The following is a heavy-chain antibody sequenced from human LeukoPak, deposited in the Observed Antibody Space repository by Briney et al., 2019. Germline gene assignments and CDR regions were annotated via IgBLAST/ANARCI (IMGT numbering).Heavy chain of an antibody. D-gene: IGHD6-6*01. V-gene: IGHV3-74*01. J-gene: IGHJ4*02. CDR2: INSDGSST. CDR1: GFTFSSYS. Sequence: HSGGSLRLSCAASGFTFSSYSMNWVRQAPGKGLVWVSRINSDGSSTSYADSVKGRFTISRDNAKNTLYLQMNSLRAEDTAVYYCARGYGSSRGWYWGQGTLVSVSS. CDR3: ARGYGSSRGWY.